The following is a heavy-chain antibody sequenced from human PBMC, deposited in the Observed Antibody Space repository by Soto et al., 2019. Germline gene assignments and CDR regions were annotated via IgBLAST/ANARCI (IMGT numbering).Heavy chain of an antibody. J-gene: IGHJ4*02. V-gene: IGHV3-73*01. CDR3: TRLISAAQDY. Sequence: EVLLVESGGGLVQPGGSLKLSCAASGFVFKDSSIHWVRQASGKGLEWVGRIRDRAYNYATAYAASVKGRFTISRDDSSNTAHLLMNSLKTEDTAIYYCTRLISAAQDYWGQGTLVTVSS. CDR2: IRDRAYNYAT. CDR1: GFVFKDSS. D-gene: IGHD3-10*01.